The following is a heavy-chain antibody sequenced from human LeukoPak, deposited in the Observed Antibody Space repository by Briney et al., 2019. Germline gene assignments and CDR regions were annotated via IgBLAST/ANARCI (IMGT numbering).Heavy chain of an antibody. Sequence: PGRSLRLSCAASGFTFSSYAMHWVRQAPGKGLEWVAVISYDGSNKYYADSVKGRFTISRDNSKNTLYLQMNSLRAEDTAVYYCAKDYGDAVDYWGQGTLVTVSS. J-gene: IGHJ4*02. D-gene: IGHD4-17*01. V-gene: IGHV3-30*04. CDR3: AKDYGDAVDY. CDR1: GFTFSSYA. CDR2: ISYDGSNK.